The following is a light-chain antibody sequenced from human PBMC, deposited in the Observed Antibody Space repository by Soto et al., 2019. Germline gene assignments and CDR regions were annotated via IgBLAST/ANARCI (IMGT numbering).Light chain of an antibody. J-gene: IGKJ2*01. CDR2: AAS. V-gene: IGKV1-39*01. Sequence: DIQMTQSPSSLSASVGDRVTITCRASQSISTYLNWYQQKPGKAPKLLIYAASSLQSWVPSRFSGSGSGTDFTLTISSLQPEDFATYYCQQSHSTPYTFGRGTKLEIK. CDR1: QSISTY. CDR3: QQSHSTPYT.